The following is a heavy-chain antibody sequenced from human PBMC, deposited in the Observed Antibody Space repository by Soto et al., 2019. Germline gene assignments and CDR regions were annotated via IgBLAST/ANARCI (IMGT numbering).Heavy chain of an antibody. CDR2: INAGNGNT. CDR1: GYTFTSYA. J-gene: IGHJ6*02. Sequence: ASVKVSCKASGYTFTSYAMHWVRQAPGQRLEWMGWINAGNGNTKYSQKFQGRVTITRDTSASTAYMELSSLRSEDTAVYYCARDDSGWSLSAGYYYGMDVWGQGTTVTVSS. D-gene: IGHD6-19*01. CDR3: ARDDSGWSLSAGYYYGMDV. V-gene: IGHV1-3*01.